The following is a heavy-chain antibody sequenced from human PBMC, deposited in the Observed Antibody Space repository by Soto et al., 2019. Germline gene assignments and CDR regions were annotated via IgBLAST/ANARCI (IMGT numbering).Heavy chain of an antibody. Sequence: GSLRLSCAVSGFTLSTYSMTWVRQAPGKGLEWVAFISFNNNYIYYADSVKGRFTISRDNPRDSLYLQMNSLRAEDTAVYYCERRRDSTTYFLFDYWGQGTLVTV. CDR1: GFTLSTYS. CDR2: ISFNNNYI. CDR3: ERRRDSTTYFLFDY. D-gene: IGHD2-21*01. J-gene: IGHJ4*02. V-gene: IGHV3-21*01.